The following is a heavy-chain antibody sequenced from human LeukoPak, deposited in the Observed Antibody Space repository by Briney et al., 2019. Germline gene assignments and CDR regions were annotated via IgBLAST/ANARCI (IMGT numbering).Heavy chain of an antibody. J-gene: IGHJ4*02. V-gene: IGHV1-8*01. CDR3: ASRPVWSGYYQVYFDY. D-gene: IGHD3-3*01. Sequence: GASVKVSCKASGYTFTSYDINWVRQATGQGLEWMGWMNPNSGNTGYAQKFQGRVTITTDESTSTAYMELSSLRSEDTAVYYCASRPVWSGYYQVYFDYWGQGTLVTVSS. CDR2: MNPNSGNT. CDR1: GYTFTSYD.